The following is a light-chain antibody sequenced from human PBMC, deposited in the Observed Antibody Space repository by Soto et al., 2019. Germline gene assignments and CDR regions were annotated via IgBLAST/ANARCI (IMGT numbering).Light chain of an antibody. CDR1: QSVTSSH. CDR2: RAS. J-gene: IGKJ2*01. Sequence: EIVLTQSADTLSLSPGERATLSCRASQSVTSSHVAWYQQRPGQAPRRLIYRASNRATGIPDRFSGIGSGTDFTLTISRLEPEDSAVYYCQLYGSSPREVTFGQGTKLEI. V-gene: IGKV3-20*01. CDR3: QLYGSSPREVT.